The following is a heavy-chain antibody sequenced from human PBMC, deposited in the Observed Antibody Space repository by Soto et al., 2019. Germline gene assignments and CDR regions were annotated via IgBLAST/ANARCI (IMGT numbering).Heavy chain of an antibody. Sequence: QVRLVQSGTEVKKPGASVMVSCKASGYTFANYAIHWVRQAPGQDIEWMGWINAGNGNTRNSQKFQGRVTFTRDTSATTAHLEVGSLRFEDTAVYYGARDLSGWGLPNGHFGVDVWGQGTTVIVYS. CDR1: GYTFANYA. J-gene: IGHJ6*02. D-gene: IGHD3-16*01. V-gene: IGHV1-3*01. CDR3: ARDLSGWGLPNGHFGVDV. CDR2: INAGNGNT.